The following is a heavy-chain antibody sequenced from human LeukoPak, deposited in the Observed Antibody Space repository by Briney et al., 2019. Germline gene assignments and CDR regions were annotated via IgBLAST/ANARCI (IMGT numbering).Heavy chain of an antibody. Sequence: GGSLRLSCVASGFSVSSKYMSWIRQAPGKGLEWVSVIYTNDYTYYADSVEGRFTISRDNSKNTLYLQMNSLRAEDTAVYYCATQDHLVWGYGLFDYWGQGTLVTVSS. CDR2: IYTNDYT. J-gene: IGHJ4*02. D-gene: IGHD5-18*01. CDR1: GFSVSSKY. V-gene: IGHV3-66*01. CDR3: ATQDHLVWGYGLFDY.